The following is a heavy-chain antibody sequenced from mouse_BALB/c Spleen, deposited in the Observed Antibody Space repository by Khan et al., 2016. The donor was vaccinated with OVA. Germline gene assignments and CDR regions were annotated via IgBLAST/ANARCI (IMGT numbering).Heavy chain of an antibody. CDR1: GFSLTNYG. CDR3: AKWGTANYYAMDY. CDR2: IWGDGST. Sequence: QVQLKESGPGLVAPSQSLSITCTVSGFSLTNYGVNWVRQPPGKGLEWLGVIWGDGSTNYHSTLMSRLSISKDNSQSQVILKLSSLQTDDTATYYCAKWGTANYYAMDYWGQGTSVTVSS. J-gene: IGHJ4*01. D-gene: IGHD1-2*01. V-gene: IGHV2-3*01.